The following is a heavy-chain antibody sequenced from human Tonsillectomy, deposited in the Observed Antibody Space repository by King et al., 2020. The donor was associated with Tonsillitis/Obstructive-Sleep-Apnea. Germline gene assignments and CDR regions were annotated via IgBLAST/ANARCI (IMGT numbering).Heavy chain of an antibody. Sequence: VQLVESGGGLVQPGRSLRLSCAASRFRFYEYAMHWVRQAPGKGLEWVSGISWNGGYRAYADSVKGRFTISRDNAKSSLYLQMNSLRADDTALYYCAKSGGYDILTGRFDYWGQGTLVTVSS. CDR3: AKSGGYDILTGRFDY. D-gene: IGHD3-9*01. V-gene: IGHV3-9*01. J-gene: IGHJ4*02. CDR1: RFRFYEYA. CDR2: ISWNGGYR.